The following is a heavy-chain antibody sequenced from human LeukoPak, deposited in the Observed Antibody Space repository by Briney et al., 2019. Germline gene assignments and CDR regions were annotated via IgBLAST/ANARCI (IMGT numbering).Heavy chain of an antibody. D-gene: IGHD4-17*01. Sequence: SGPALVKPTQTLTLTYTFSGFSLSTSGMCVSWIRQPLGKALEWLALIDWNDDKYYSTSLKTRLTISKDTSKNQVVLTMTNMDPVDTATYYCARMMYGDYVDYFDYWGQGTLVTVSS. CDR3: ARMMYGDYVDYFDY. V-gene: IGHV2-70*01. CDR2: IDWNDDK. J-gene: IGHJ4*02. CDR1: GFSLSTSGMC.